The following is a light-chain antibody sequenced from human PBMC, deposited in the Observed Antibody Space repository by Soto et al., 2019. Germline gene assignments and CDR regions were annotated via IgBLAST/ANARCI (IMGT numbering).Light chain of an antibody. Sequence: EIVLTQSPGTLSVSPGEGATLSCRASQSVSGTSLAWYQQKPGQAPRLLIYGASSRATGIPDRFSGSGSGTDFTLTISRLEPEDFAVYYCQHYGSSLWTFGQGTKVELK. CDR2: GAS. CDR1: QSVSGTS. J-gene: IGKJ1*01. CDR3: QHYGSSLWT. V-gene: IGKV3-20*01.